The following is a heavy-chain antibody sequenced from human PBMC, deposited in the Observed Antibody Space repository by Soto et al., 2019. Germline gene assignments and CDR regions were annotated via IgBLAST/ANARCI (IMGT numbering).Heavy chain of an antibody. Sequence: SVKVSCKASGYTFTSYGISWVRQAPGQGLEWMGWISDYNGNTSYAQKLQGRVTMTTDTSTSTAYMELRSLRSDDTAVYYCARARGYCISTSCYEFDYWGQGTLVTVSS. CDR2: ISDYNGNT. V-gene: IGHV1-18*01. CDR3: ARARGYCISTSCYEFDY. D-gene: IGHD2-2*01. J-gene: IGHJ4*02. CDR1: GYTFTSYG.